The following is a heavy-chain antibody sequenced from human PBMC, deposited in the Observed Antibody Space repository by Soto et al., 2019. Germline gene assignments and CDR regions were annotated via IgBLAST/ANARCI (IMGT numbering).Heavy chain of an antibody. Sequence: PSETLSLTCTVSGGSISSGGYYWSWIRQHPGKGLEWIGYIYYSGSTYYNPSLKSRVTISVDTSKSQFSLKLSSVTAADTAVYYCARGYCSSTSCYIWDNWFDPWGQGTLVTVSS. CDR2: IYYSGST. CDR3: ARGYCSSTSCYIWDNWFDP. D-gene: IGHD2-2*02. J-gene: IGHJ5*02. CDR1: GGSISSGGYY. V-gene: IGHV4-31*03.